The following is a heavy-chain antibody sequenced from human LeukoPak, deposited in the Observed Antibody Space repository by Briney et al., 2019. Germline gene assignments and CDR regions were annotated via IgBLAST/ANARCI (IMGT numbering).Heavy chain of an antibody. Sequence: GASVTVSCQASGCTFPSYYMHWVRQAPGQALEWMGIINPSGGGTSYAQKSQGRVTMTRDMSTSTVYMELSSLRSEDTAVYFCARDLKGYYNWFDPWGQGALVTVSS. J-gene: IGHJ5*02. CDR1: GCTFPSYY. CDR2: INPSGGGT. V-gene: IGHV1-46*01. CDR3: ARDLKGYYNWFDP. D-gene: IGHD2-15*01.